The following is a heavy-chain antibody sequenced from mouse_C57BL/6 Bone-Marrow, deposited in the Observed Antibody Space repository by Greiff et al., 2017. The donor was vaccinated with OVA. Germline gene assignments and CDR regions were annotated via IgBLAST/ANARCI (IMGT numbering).Heavy chain of an antibody. D-gene: IGHD1-1*01. V-gene: IGHV1-15*01. Sequence: QVQLKESGAELVRPGASVTLSCKASGYTFTDYEMHWVKQTPVHGLEWIGAIDPETGGTAYNQKFKGKAILTADKSSSTAYMELRSLTSEASAVYYCTRGFTTVVAMEYYAMDYWGQGTSVTVSS. CDR2: IDPETGGT. CDR1: GYTFTDYE. CDR3: TRGFTTVVAMEYYAMDY. J-gene: IGHJ4*01.